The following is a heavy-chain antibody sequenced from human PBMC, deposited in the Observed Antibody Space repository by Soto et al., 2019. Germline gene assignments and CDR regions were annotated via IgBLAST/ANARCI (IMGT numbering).Heavy chain of an antibody. Sequence: SVKVSCKASGGTFSSYAISWVRQAPGQGLEWMGGIIPIFGTANYAQKFQGRVTITADESTSTAYMELSSLRSEDTAVYYCANAGSWSSYGLESYFDYWGQGTLVTVSS. D-gene: IGHD5-18*01. CDR3: ANAGSWSSYGLESYFDY. CDR1: GGTFSSYA. V-gene: IGHV1-69*13. CDR2: IIPIFGTA. J-gene: IGHJ4*02.